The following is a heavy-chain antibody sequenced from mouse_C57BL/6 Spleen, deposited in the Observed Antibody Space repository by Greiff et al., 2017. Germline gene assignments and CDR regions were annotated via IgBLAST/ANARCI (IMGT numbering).Heavy chain of an antibody. V-gene: IGHV1-55*01. D-gene: IGHD1-1*01. Sequence: QVQLQQSGAELVKPGASVKMSCKASGYTFTSYWITWVKQRPGQGLEWIGDIYPGSGSTNYNEKFKSKATLTVDTSSSTAYMQLSSLTSEDSAVYYCARDSHYYGSSPYWYFDVWGTGTTVTVSS. CDR2: IYPGSGST. J-gene: IGHJ1*03. CDR3: ARDSHYYGSSPYWYFDV. CDR1: GYTFTSYW.